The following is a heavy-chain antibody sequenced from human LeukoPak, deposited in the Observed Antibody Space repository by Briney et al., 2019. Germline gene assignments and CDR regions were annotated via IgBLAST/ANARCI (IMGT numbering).Heavy chain of an antibody. CDR1: GYTFTSYD. J-gene: IGHJ4*02. CDR3: ARSRRYCSSTSCYDNYFDY. CDR2: MNPNSGNT. V-gene: IGHV1-8*03. D-gene: IGHD2-2*01. Sequence: ASVKVSCKASGYTFTSYDINWVRQATGQGLEWMGWMNPNSGNTGYAQKFQGRVTITRNTSISTAYMELSSLRSEDTAVYYCARSRRYCSSTSCYDNYFDYWGQGTLVTVSS.